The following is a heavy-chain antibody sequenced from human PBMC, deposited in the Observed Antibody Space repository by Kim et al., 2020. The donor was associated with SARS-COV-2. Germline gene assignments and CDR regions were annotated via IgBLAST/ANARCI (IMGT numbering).Heavy chain of an antibody. D-gene: IGHD6-13*01. V-gene: IGHV3-30*02. Sequence: GGSLRLSCAASGFTFSSYGMHWVRQAPGKGLEWVAVIWYDGSNKYYADSVKGRFTISRDNSENTLYLQMNSLRADDTALYYCAKDSNRRIDYWGQGTLVTVSS. CDR2: IWYDGSNK. CDR1: GFTFSSYG. J-gene: IGHJ4*02. CDR3: AKDSNRRIDY.